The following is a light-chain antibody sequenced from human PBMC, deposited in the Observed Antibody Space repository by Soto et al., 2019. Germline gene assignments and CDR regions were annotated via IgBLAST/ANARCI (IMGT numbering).Light chain of an antibody. CDR3: GSYTTTSTYV. J-gene: IGLJ1*01. Sequence: QSALTQPASVSGSPGQSITISCTGTSSDVGSYNYVSWYQQHPGKAPKRMVYDVSNRPSGVSNRFSGSKSGNTASLTISGLQAEDEADYYCGSYTTTSTYVFGPGTKLTVL. CDR1: SSDVGSYNY. V-gene: IGLV2-14*01. CDR2: DVS.